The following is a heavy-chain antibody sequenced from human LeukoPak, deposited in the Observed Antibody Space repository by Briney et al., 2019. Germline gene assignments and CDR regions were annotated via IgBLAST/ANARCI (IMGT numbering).Heavy chain of an antibody. CDR2: ISAYNGNT. Sequence: ASVKVSCKASGYTFTSYGISWVRQAPGQGLEWMGWISAYNGNTNYAQKLQGRVTLTTDTSTNTAYMELRSLRSDDTAMCYCAMMVEMATIQTGYWGQGTLVTVSS. D-gene: IGHD5-24*01. CDR3: AMMVEMATIQTGY. V-gene: IGHV1-18*01. J-gene: IGHJ4*02. CDR1: GYTFTSYG.